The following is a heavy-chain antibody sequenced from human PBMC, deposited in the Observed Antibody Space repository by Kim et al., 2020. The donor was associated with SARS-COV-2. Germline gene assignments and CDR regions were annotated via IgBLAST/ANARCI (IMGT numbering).Heavy chain of an antibody. V-gene: IGHV5-51*01. D-gene: IGHD2-2*01. CDR3: ASSTSCPSCLYCYYGMDV. CDR1: GYSFTSYW. CDR2: IYPGDSDT. J-gene: IGHJ6*02. Sequence: GESLKISCKGSGYSFTSYWIGWVRQMPGKGLEWMGIIYPGDSDTRYSPSFQGQVTISADKSISTAYLQWSSLKASDTAMYYCASSTSCPSCLYCYYGMDVWGQGTTVTVSS.